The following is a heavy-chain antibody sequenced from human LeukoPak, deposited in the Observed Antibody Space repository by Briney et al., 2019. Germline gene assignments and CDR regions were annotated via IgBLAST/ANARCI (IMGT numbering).Heavy chain of an antibody. CDR3: AKDILAAGLFFDY. CDR2: ISNSGGAM. D-gene: IGHD6-13*01. V-gene: IGHV3-11*01. J-gene: IGHJ4*02. Sequence: GGSLRLSCAATGFSFSDYYMNWFRQVPGKGLEWISYISNSGGAMFYADSVKGRFTVSRDNARNSLYLQMTSLRVEDTAVYYCAKDILAAGLFFDYWGLGTLVTVSS. CDR1: GFSFSDYY.